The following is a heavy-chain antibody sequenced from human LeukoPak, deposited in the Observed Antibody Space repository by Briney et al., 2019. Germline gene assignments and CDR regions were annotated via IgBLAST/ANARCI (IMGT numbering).Heavy chain of an antibody. CDR3: ARLYSGSSSWYDY. Sequence: GGSLRLSCAASGFTFRNYAMSWVRQAPGKGLEWVSIIGDSGDSTYYADSVKGRFTISRDTSMNTLYLQMNSLRADDTAIYYCARLYSGSSSWYDYWGQGTLVTVSS. D-gene: IGHD1-26*01. CDR1: GFTFRNYA. J-gene: IGHJ4*02. V-gene: IGHV3-23*01. CDR2: IGDSGDST.